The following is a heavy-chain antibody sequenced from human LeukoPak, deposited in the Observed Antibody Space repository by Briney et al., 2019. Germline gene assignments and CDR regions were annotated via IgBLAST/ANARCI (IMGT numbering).Heavy chain of an antibody. CDR2: ISYDGSNK. V-gene: IGHV3-30*18. J-gene: IGHJ4*02. D-gene: IGHD5-18*01. CDR1: GFTFSNYG. CDR3: AKARYTYGTYYFDY. Sequence: GGSLRLSCAASGFTFSNYGMHWVRQAPGKGLEWVAVISYDGSNKYYADSVKGRFTISRDNSKNTLFLQINSLRAEDTAVYYCAKARYTYGTYYFDYWGQGTLVTVSS.